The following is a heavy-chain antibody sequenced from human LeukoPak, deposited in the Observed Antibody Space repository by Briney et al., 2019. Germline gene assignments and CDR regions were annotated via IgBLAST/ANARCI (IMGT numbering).Heavy chain of an antibody. V-gene: IGHV3-23*01. CDR1: GFTFSSYA. CDR3: AKDPGIAAAATGY. CDR2: TSGSAGST. Sequence: GGSLRLSCAASGFTFSSYAMSWVRQAPGKGLEWVSATSGSAGSTYYADSVKGRFTISRDNSKNTLYLQMNSLRAEDAAVYYCAKDPGIAAAATGYWGQGTLVTVSS. D-gene: IGHD6-13*01. J-gene: IGHJ4*02.